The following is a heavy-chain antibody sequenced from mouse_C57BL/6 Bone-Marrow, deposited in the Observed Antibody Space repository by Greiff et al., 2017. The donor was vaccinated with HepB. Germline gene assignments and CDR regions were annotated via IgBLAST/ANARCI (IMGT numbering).Heavy chain of an antibody. V-gene: IGHV1-9*01. CDR2: ILPGSGST. Sequence: QVQLQQSGAELMKPGASVKLSCKATGYTFTGYWIEWVKQRPGHGLEWIGEILPGSGSTNYNEKFKGKATFTADTSSNTAYMQLSSLTTEDSAIYYCARGIRYYGSSPAWFAYWGQGTLVTVSA. D-gene: IGHD1-1*01. CDR3: ARGIRYYGSSPAWFAY. J-gene: IGHJ3*01. CDR1: GYTFTGYW.